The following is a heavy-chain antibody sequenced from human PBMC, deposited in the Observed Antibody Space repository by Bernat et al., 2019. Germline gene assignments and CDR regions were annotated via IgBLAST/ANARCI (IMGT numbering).Heavy chain of an antibody. Sequence: VQLVESGGGVVQPGRSLRLSCAASGFTFSSYAMHWVRQAPGKGLEWVAVISYDGSNKYYADSVTGRFTISRDNSKNTLYLQMNSLRAEDTAVYYCARADHYGMDVWGQGTTVTVSS. V-gene: IGHV3-30-3*01. CDR3: ARADHYGMDV. CDR2: ISYDGSNK. J-gene: IGHJ6*02. CDR1: GFTFSSYA.